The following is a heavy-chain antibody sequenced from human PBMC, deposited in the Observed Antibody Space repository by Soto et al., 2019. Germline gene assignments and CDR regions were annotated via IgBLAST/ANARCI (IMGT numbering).Heavy chain of an antibody. CDR2: ISHSGSA. V-gene: IGHV4-34*01. Sequence: QVQLQQWGAGLLKPSETLSLTCAVYGGSFSDYYWSCIRQPPGEGLEWIGEISHSGSANYNPSLKSRVTISVDTSKNQFSLKLSSVTAADTAVYYCAYCSSTTCYARLRYWGQGTLVTVTS. CDR3: AYCSSTTCYARLRY. CDR1: GGSFSDYY. J-gene: IGHJ4*02. D-gene: IGHD2-2*01.